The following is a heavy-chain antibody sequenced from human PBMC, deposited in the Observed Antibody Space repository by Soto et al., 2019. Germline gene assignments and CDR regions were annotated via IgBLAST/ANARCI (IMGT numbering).Heavy chain of an antibody. CDR1: GGTFSNHA. J-gene: IGHJ3*02. CDR2: IIPIFTTT. D-gene: IGHD6-13*01. V-gene: IGHV1-69*12. Sequence: QVHLVQSGAEVKKPGSSVKVSCKAPGGTFSNHAINWVRQAPGQGLEWMRRIIPIFTTTNYAQKFQGRVTMTADESTITAYLELSSLEHDDTAVYYCAREVAADGTFREDVFDIWGQGTLVTVSS. CDR3: AREVAADGTFREDVFDI.